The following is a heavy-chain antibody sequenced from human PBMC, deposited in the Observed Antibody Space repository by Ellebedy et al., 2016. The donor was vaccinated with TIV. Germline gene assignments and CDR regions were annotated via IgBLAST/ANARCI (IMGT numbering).Heavy chain of an antibody. J-gene: IGHJ6*02. Sequence: ASVKVSCKASGYTFTSYYMHWVRQAPGQGLEWMGIINPSGGSTSYAQKFQGRVTMTRDTSTSTVYMELSSLRSEDTAVYYCARCRGFGQYYYYYGMDVWGQGTTVTVSS. D-gene: IGHD3-10*01. CDR3: ARCRGFGQYYYYYGMDV. V-gene: IGHV1-46*01. CDR2: INPSGGST. CDR1: GYTFTSYY.